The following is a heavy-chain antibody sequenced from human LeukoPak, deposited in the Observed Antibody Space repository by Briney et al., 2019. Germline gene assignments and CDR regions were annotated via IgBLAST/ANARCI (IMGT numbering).Heavy chain of an antibody. D-gene: IGHD3-9*01. Sequence: ASVKVSCKASGYTFTSYDINWVRQATGQGLEWMGWVNPNSGNTGYAQKFQGRVTMTRNTSISTAYMELSSLRSEDTAVYYCARGGGPLYDILTGYYYPADAFDIWGQGTMVTVSS. CDR1: GYTFTSYD. J-gene: IGHJ3*02. CDR3: ARGGGPLYDILTGYYYPADAFDI. V-gene: IGHV1-8*01. CDR2: VNPNSGNT.